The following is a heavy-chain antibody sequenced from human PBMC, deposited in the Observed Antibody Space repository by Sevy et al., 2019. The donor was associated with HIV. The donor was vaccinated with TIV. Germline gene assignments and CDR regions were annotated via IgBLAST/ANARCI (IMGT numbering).Heavy chain of an antibody. CDR1: GGSISGNF. D-gene: IGHD1-26*01. V-gene: IGHV4-59*01. CDR3: ASGSGSYYDAFHI. CDR2: IYYSGST. J-gene: IGHJ3*02. Sequence: SETLSLTCSVSGGSISGNFWTWIRQPPGKGLEWIGYIYYSGSTNSNPSLKSRVSISLDTYKNQFSLRLKSVTAADTAVYYCASGSGSYYDAFHIWGQGTMVTVSS.